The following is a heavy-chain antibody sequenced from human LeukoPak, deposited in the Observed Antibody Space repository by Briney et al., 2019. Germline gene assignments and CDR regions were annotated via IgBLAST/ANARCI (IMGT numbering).Heavy chain of an antibody. D-gene: IGHD3-16*01. CDR1: GGSIRNYY. CDR2: IYYSGST. CDR3: ARHFTGPGTYTPYFGMDV. Sequence: PSETLSLTCTVSGGSIRNYYCSWIRQPPGKGLELVGYIYYSGSTSYNPSLKSRVTISVDASKNQFSLKLSSVTAADTAVYYCARHFTGPGTYTPYFGMDVWGQGTTVTVSS. V-gene: IGHV4-59*08. J-gene: IGHJ6*02.